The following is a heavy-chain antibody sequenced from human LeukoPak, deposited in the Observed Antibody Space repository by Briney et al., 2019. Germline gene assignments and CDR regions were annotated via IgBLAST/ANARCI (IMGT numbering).Heavy chain of an antibody. Sequence: GGSLRLSCAASGFTFDDYAMHWVRQAPGKGLEWVSLISWDGGSTYYADSVKGRFTISRDNSKNSLYLQMNSLRAEDTALYYCAKDKLWFGEIGTSYGMDVWGQGTTVTVSS. V-gene: IGHV3-43D*03. CDR3: AKDKLWFGEIGTSYGMDV. CDR1: GFTFDDYA. CDR2: ISWDGGST. D-gene: IGHD3-10*01. J-gene: IGHJ6*02.